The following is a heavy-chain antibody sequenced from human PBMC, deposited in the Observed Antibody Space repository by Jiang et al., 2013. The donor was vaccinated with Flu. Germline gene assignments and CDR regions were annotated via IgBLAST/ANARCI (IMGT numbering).Heavy chain of an antibody. CDR3: ARARGSAGNDFWSGGRIYYGMDV. CDR2: INHSGST. J-gene: IGHJ6*02. V-gene: IGHV4-34*01. Sequence: ELLKPSETLSLTCAVYGGSFSGYYWSWIRQPPGKGLEWIGEINHSGSTNYNPSLKSRVTISVDTSKNQFSLKLSSVTAADTAVYYCARARGSAGNDFWSGGRIYYGMDVWGQGTTVTVSS. CDR1: GGSFSGYY. D-gene: IGHD3-3*01.